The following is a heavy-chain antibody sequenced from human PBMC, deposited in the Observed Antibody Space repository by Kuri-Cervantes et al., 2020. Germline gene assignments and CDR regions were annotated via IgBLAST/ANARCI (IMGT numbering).Heavy chain of an antibody. V-gene: IGHV3-9*01. J-gene: IGHJ4*02. D-gene: IGHD6-19*01. CDR1: GFTFDDYA. CDR2: ISWNSGSI. CDR3: AKDKAIRRMAVAGYFDY. Sequence: LSLTCAASGFTFDDYAMHWVRQAPGKGLEWVSGISWNSGSIGYADSVKGRFTISRDNAKNSLYLQMNSLRAEDTALYYCAKDKAIRRMAVAGYFDYWGQGTLVTVSS.